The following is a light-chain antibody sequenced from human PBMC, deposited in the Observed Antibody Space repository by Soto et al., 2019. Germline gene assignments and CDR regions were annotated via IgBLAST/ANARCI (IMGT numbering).Light chain of an antibody. V-gene: IGLV2-8*01. CDR3: SSYAGTNNRYV. J-gene: IGLJ1*01. CDR2: EVN. Sequence: QPVLTQPPSASGSPGQSVTISCTGTGSDIGGYNFVSWYQQRPGKVPKLIIYEVNKRPSGVPDRFSGSKSGNTASLTVSGLQADDEADYYCSSYAGTNNRYVFGTGTKVTVL. CDR1: GSDIGGYNF.